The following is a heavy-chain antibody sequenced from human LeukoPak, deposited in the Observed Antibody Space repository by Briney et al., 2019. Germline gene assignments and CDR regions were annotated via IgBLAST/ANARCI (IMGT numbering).Heavy chain of an antibody. D-gene: IGHD6-19*01. CDR2: IYHSGST. CDR3: ARGRPSWGIAVAGTEGRQKENYYFDY. CDR1: GGSISSGGYS. Sequence: NASETLSLTCAVSGGSISSGGYSWSWIRQPPGKGLEWIGYIYHSGSTYYNPSLKSRVTISVDRSKNQFSLKLSSVTAADTAVYYCARGRPSWGIAVAGTEGRQKENYYFDYWGQGTLVTVSS. V-gene: IGHV4-30-2*01. J-gene: IGHJ4*02.